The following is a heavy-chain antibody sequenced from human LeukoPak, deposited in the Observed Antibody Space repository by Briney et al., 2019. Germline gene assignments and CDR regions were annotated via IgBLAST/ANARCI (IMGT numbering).Heavy chain of an antibody. CDR3: ARRAYGDDSFDY. V-gene: IGHV3-48*02. J-gene: IGHJ4*02. CDR1: GFTFRSYS. CDR2: ITSGSSPI. D-gene: IGHD4-17*01. Sequence: GGSLRLSCAASGFTFRSYSMNWVRQAPGKGLEWISCITSGSSPIYYAGSVKGRFTISRDNAKNSLYLQMDSLRDEDTAVYYCARRAYGDDSFDYWGQGTLVTVSS.